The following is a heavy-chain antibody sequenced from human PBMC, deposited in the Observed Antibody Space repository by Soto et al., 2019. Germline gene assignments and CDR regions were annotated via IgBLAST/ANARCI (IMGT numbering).Heavy chain of an antibody. Sequence: GGCLRLSCAASGVTFSSYGMHWVRQAPGKGLEWVAVIWYDGSNKYYADSVKGRFTISRDNSKNTLYLQMNSLRAEDTAVYYCARDRDAAGVIVIGHWGHGPLVTVPS. D-gene: IGHD3-16*02. CDR2: IWYDGSNK. V-gene: IGHV3-33*01. CDR1: GVTFSSYG. CDR3: ARDRDAAGVIVIGH. J-gene: IGHJ5*02.